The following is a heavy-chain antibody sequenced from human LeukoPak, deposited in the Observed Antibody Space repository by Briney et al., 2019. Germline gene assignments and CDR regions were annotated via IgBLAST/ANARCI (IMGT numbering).Heavy chain of an antibody. J-gene: IGHJ4*02. CDR3: ARGGGGYYGSGSYLIDH. V-gene: IGHV1-18*01. D-gene: IGHD3-10*01. CDR2: ISVYNGNT. Sequence: ASVKVSCKASGYSFRNYGISWVRQAPGQGLEYMGWISVYNGNTNYAQRLQVRVTMTADTSTSTVYMELRSLRSDDTAVYYCARGGGGYYGSGSYLIDHWGQGTLVTVSS. CDR1: GYSFRNYG.